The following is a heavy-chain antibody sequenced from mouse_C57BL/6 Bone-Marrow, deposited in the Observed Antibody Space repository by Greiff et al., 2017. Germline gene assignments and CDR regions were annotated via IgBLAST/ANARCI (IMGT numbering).Heavy chain of an antibody. D-gene: IGHD2-2*01. CDR2: ISSGSSTI. Sequence: EVHLVESGGGLVKPGGSLKLSCAASGFTFSDYGMHWVRQAPEKGLEWVAYISSGSSTIYYADTVKGRFTISRDNARNTLFLQMSSLRSEDTAMYYCARRLVFDYWGQGTTLTVSS. CDR1: GFTFSDYG. CDR3: ARRLVFDY. J-gene: IGHJ2*01. V-gene: IGHV5-17*01.